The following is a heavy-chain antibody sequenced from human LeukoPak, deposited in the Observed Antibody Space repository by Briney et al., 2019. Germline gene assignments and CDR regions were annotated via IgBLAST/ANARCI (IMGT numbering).Heavy chain of an antibody. J-gene: IGHJ4*02. CDR3: ASDPYYFDY. CDR1: GFSFDEYT. CDR2: ISWDGGSR. V-gene: IGHV3-43*01. Sequence: GGSLRLSCAASGFSFDEYTLHWVRQAPGKGLEWVSLISWDGGSRDYADSVKGRFTISRDNAKNSLYLQMNSLRAEDTAVYYCASDPYYFDYWGQGTLVTVSS. D-gene: IGHD2-21*02.